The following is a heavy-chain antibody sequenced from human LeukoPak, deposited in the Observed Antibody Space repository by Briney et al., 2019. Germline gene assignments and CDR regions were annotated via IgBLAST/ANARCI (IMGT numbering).Heavy chain of an antibody. J-gene: IGHJ4*02. V-gene: IGHV4-59*01. D-gene: IGHD3-22*01. Sequence: SETLSLTCTVSGDSINSYYWSWIRQPRGKGLEWIGYIYYSGSTTYNPSLKSRVTMSIDTSKNQFSLKLTSVTAADTAVYYCARDSDYDSSGALFDYWGQGTLVTVS. CDR3: ARDSDYDSSGALFDY. CDR2: IYYSGST. CDR1: GDSINSYY.